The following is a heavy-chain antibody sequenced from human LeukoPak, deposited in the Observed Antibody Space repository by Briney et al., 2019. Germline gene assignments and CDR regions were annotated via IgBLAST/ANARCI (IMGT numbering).Heavy chain of an antibody. D-gene: IGHD7-27*01. V-gene: IGHV3-23*01. CDR1: GFTFSNYA. CDR2: ISGSGVST. Sequence: GGSLRLSCAASGFTFSNYAMNWVRQAPGKGLEWVSAISGSGVSTYYADSVKGRFTISRDSSKKTLYLQMNSLRAEDTAVYYCASTLNWGLDYWGQGTLVTVSS. J-gene: IGHJ4*02. CDR3: ASTLNWGLDY.